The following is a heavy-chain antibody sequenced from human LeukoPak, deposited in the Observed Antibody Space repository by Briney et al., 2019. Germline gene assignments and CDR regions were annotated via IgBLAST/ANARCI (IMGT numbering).Heavy chain of an antibody. J-gene: IGHJ6*02. CDR1: GGSFSGYY. CDR3: AREGYYYGMDV. Sequence: SKTLSLTCAVYGGSFSGYYWSWIRQPPGKGLEWIGEINHSGSTNYNPSLKSRVTISVDTSKNQFSLKLSSVTAADTAVYYCAREGYYYGMDVWGQGTTVTVSS. V-gene: IGHV4-34*01. CDR2: INHSGST.